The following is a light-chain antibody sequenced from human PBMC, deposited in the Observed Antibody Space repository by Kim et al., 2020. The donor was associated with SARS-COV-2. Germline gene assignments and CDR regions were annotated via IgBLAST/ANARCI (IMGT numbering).Light chain of an antibody. CDR1: SLRRYY. Sequence: SSELTQDPVVSVALGQTVKITCQGDSLRRYYATWYQQKPRQAPLLVIYGRNNRPSGIPDRFSGSTSGDTASLIISGTQAEDEADFYCQSRDSSGKVVFGGGTKLTVL. V-gene: IGLV3-19*01. CDR3: QSRDSSGKVV. CDR2: GRN. J-gene: IGLJ2*01.